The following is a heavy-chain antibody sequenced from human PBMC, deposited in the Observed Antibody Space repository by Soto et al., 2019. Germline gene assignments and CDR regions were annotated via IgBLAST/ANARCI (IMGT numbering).Heavy chain of an antibody. CDR2: ISYDGSNK. V-gene: IGHV3-30*18. CDR1: GFTFSSYG. J-gene: IGHJ4*02. D-gene: IGHD2-21*02. Sequence: QVQLVESGGGVVQPGRSLRLSCAASGFTFSSYGMHWVRQAPGKGLEWVAVISYDGSNKYYADSVKGRFTVSRDKSKNTLYLQVNSLRAEDTAVYYCAKDMVPVVVTAPFDYWGQGTLVTVSS. CDR3: AKDMVPVVVTAPFDY.